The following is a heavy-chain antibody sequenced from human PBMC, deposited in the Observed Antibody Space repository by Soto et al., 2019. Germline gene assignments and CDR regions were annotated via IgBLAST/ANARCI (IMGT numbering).Heavy chain of an antibody. D-gene: IGHD6-6*01. CDR2: ISSSGSTI. V-gene: IGHV3-11*01. CDR3: ARDVLGIAARPRGFDY. J-gene: IGHJ4*02. CDR1: GFTFSDYY. Sequence: GGSLRLSCAASGFTFSDYYMSWIRQAPGKGLEWVSYISSSGSTIYYADSVKGQFTISRDNAKNSLYLQRNSLRAEDTAVYYGARDVLGIAARPRGFDYWGQGTLVTVSS.